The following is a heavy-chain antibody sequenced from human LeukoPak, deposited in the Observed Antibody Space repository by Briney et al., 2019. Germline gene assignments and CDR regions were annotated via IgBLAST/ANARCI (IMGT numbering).Heavy chain of an antibody. CDR1: GFTFSDYW. J-gene: IGHJ3*02. CDR3: AKDSDGVTAFDI. D-gene: IGHD4-17*01. CDR2: ISGSGGST. V-gene: IGHV3-23*01. Sequence: GGSLRLSCAASGFTFSDYWMNWVRQAPGKGLEWVSAISGSGGSTYYADSVKGRFTISRDNSKNTLYLQMNSLRAEDTAVYYCAKDSDGVTAFDIWGQGSMVTVSS.